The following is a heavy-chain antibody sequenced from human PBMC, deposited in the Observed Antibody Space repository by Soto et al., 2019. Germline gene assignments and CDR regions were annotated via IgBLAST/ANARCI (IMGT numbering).Heavy chain of an antibody. CDR3: ARRYYYDSSGSDSHFDY. CDR1: GGTFSSYA. J-gene: IGHJ4*02. CDR2: IIPIFGTA. D-gene: IGHD3-22*01. Sequence: QVQLVQSGAEVKKPGSSVKVSCKASGGTFSSYAISWVRQAPGQGLEWMGGIIPIFGTANYAQKFQGRVTITADESTSTAYMELSSLRSEDTAVYYCARRYYYDSSGSDSHFDYWGQGTLLTVSS. V-gene: IGHV1-69*01.